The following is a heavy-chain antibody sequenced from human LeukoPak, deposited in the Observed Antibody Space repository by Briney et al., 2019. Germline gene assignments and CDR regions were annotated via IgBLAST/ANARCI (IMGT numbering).Heavy chain of an antibody. J-gene: IGHJ5*02. CDR1: GFTFSRYS. D-gene: IGHD3-10*01. CDR3: AREGSGSTNWFDP. CDR2: ISSSSSYI. V-gene: IGHV3-21*01. Sequence: GGSLRLSCAASGFTFSRYSMNWVRQAPGKGLVWVSSISSSSSYIYYADSVKGRFTISRGNARNSLYLQMNSLRAEDTAVYYCAREGSGSTNWFDPWGQGTLVTVSS.